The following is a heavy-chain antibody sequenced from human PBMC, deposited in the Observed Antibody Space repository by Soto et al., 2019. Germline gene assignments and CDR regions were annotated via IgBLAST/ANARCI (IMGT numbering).Heavy chain of an antibody. J-gene: IGHJ6*03. CDR2: IYYSGST. V-gene: IGHV4-39*01. D-gene: IGHD2-2*01. CDR3: ACIVVVPAAFYYYYYMDV. CDR1: DGSIRSSSYY. Sequence: EPLSLTCTVSDGSIRSSSYYWGLKRQPPGKGLEWIGSIYYSGSTYYNPSLKSRVTISVDTSKNQFSLKLSSVTAADTAVYYCACIVVVPAAFYYYYYMDVWGKGTTVTVSS.